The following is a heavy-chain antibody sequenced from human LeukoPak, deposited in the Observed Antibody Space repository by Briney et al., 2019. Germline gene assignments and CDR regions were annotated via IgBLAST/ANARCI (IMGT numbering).Heavy chain of an antibody. Sequence: ASVKVSCKTSGYTFNRNGMSWVRQAPGQGPEWMGWISAYSGNRNYAQKFQGRVSMTTDTSTNTGYMELWSLRSDDTAVYYCAKSNGYGLVDIWGQGTMVTVSS. J-gene: IGHJ3*02. CDR1: GYTFNRNG. V-gene: IGHV1-18*04. CDR3: AKSNGYGLVDI. CDR2: ISAYSGNR. D-gene: IGHD3-10*01.